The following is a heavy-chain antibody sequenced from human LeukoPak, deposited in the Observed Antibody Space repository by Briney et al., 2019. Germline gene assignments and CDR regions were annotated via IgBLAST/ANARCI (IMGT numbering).Heavy chain of an antibody. CDR1: GGSISSYY. CDR2: IYTSGST. CDR3: ARLFPGSSVYFD. J-gene: IGHJ4*02. Sequence: PSETLSLTCTVSGGSISSYYWSWIRQPPGKGLEWIGYIYTSGSTNYNPSLKSRVTISVDTSKNQFSLKLSSVTAADTAVYHCARLFPGSSVYFDWGQGTLVTVSS. V-gene: IGHV4-4*09. D-gene: IGHD3-10*01.